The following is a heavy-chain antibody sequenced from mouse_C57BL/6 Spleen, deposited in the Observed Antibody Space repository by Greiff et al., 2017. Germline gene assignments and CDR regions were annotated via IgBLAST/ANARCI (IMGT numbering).Heavy chain of an antibody. CDR3: ARGDYDYEFAY. CDR1: GYTFTSYW. D-gene: IGHD2-4*01. CDR2: IHPNSGST. V-gene: IGHV1-64*01. J-gene: IGHJ3*01. Sequence: QVQLQQPGAELVKPGASVKLSCKVSGYTFTSYWMHWVKQRPGQGLEWIGMIHPNSGSTNYNEKFKSKATLTVDKSSSTAYMQLSSLTSEDSAVYYCARGDYDYEFAYWGQGTLVTVSA.